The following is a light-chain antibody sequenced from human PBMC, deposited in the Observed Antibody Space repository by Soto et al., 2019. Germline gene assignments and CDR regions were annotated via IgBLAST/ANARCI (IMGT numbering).Light chain of an antibody. J-gene: IGKJ4*01. Sequence: DIQMTQSPSTLSASVGDRVTITCRASQSISSWLAWYQQKPGKAPKLLIYDASSLESGVPSRFSGSGSGTEFTLTISSLQTDDFASYYCQQYDNYPLTFGGGTKVEIK. CDR3: QQYDNYPLT. CDR1: QSISSW. V-gene: IGKV1-5*01. CDR2: DAS.